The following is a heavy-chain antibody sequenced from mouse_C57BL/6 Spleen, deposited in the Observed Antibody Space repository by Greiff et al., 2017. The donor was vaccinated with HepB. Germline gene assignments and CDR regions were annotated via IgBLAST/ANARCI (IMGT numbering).Heavy chain of an antibody. CDR1: GYAFTNYL. CDR3: AISPLCDYDGTWFAY. J-gene: IGHJ3*01. V-gene: IGHV1-54*01. D-gene: IGHD2-4*01. Sequence: QVQLQQSGAELVRPGTSVKVSCKASGYAFTNYLIEWVKQRPGQGLEWIGVINPGSGGTNYNEKFKGKATLTADKSSSTAYMQLSSLTSEDSAVYFCAISPLCDYDGTWFAYWGQGTLVTVSA. CDR2: INPGSGGT.